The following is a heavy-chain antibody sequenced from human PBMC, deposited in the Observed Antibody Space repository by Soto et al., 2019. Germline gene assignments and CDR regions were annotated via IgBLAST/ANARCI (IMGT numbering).Heavy chain of an antibody. CDR3: ARRDILTGYYLDY. D-gene: IGHD3-9*01. CDR1: GFTFSSYG. CDR2: IWYDGSNK. V-gene: IGHV3-33*01. Sequence: GGSLRLSCAASGFTFSSYGMHWVRQAPGKGLEWVAVIWYDGSNKYYADSVKGRFTISRDNSKNTLYLQMNSLRAEDTAVYYCARRDILTGYYLDYWGQGTLVTVSS. J-gene: IGHJ4*02.